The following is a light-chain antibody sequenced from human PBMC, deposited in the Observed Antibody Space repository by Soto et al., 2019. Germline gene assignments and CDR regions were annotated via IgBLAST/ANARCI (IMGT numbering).Light chain of an antibody. Sequence: EIVLTQSPATLSLSPGERATLSCRASQSVSSYLAWYQQKPGQAPRLLIYDASNRATGIPARFSGSGSGTYFTLTISSLEPEDFAVYYCQQRRNWPPSITFGQGTRLEIK. CDR3: QQRRNWPPSIT. V-gene: IGKV3-11*01. J-gene: IGKJ5*01. CDR1: QSVSSY. CDR2: DAS.